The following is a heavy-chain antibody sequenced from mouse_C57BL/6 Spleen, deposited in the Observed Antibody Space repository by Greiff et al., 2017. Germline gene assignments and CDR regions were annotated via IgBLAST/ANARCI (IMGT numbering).Heavy chain of an antibody. CDR2: INPYNGGT. CDR1: GYTFTDYY. Sequence: EVQLQQSGPVLVKPGASVKMSCKASGYTFTDYYMNWVKQSHGKSLEWIGVINPYNGGTSYNQKFKGKATLTVDKSSSTAYMELNSLTSEDSAVYYCARGIGTGTGDYWGQGTTLTVSS. D-gene: IGHD4-1*01. J-gene: IGHJ2*01. CDR3: ARGIGTGTGDY. V-gene: IGHV1-19*01.